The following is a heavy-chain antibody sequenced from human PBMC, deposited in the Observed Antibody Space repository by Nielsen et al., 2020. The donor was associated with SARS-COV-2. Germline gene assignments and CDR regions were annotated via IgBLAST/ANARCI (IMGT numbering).Heavy chain of an antibody. D-gene: IGHD3-16*01. Sequence: SETLSLTCTVSGGSISSYSWCWIRQPPGKGLEWIGYIYYSGSTNYSPSLKSRVTMSVDTSKNQFYLKLTSVTAADTAVYYCDRGGSYFDYWGQGTLVTVSS. CDR3: DRGGSYFDY. V-gene: IGHV4-59*08. CDR1: GGSISSYS. J-gene: IGHJ4*02. CDR2: IYYSGST.